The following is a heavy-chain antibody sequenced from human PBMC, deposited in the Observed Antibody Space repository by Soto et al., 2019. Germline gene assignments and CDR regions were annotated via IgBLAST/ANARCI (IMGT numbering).Heavy chain of an antibody. CDR1: GYTFSNYG. CDR2: ISGYNGNT. V-gene: IGHV1-18*01. Sequence: QVQLVQSGAEVKKPGASVTVSCKTSGYTFSNYGINWVRQAPGQGLEWMGWISGYNGNTNYAQTVQGRVTMTTDTSTGTVYMELRSLKSDDTAIYYWARFIMVGGWFDPNYYHGMDVWGQGTTFTVSS. CDR3: ARFIMVGGWFDPNYYHGMDV. D-gene: IGHD6-19*01. J-gene: IGHJ6*02.